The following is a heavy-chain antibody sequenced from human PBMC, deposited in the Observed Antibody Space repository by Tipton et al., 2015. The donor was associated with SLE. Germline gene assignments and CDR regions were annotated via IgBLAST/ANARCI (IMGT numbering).Heavy chain of an antibody. J-gene: IGHJ5*02. CDR3: ARDEVGYSSNWWNWFDP. CDR1: GGSISSGGYY. V-gene: IGHV4-61*02. CDR2: IYTSGST. Sequence: TLSLTCTVSGGSISSGGYYWSWTRQPAGKGLEWIGRIYTSGSTNYNPSLKSRVTMSVDTSKNQFSLKLSSVTAADTAVYYCARDEVGYSSNWWNWFDPWGQGTLVTVSS. D-gene: IGHD6-13*01.